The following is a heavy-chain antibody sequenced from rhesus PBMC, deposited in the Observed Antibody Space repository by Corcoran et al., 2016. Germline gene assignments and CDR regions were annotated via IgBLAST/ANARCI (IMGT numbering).Heavy chain of an antibody. CDR1: GYSISSNY. CDR2: IYGSSGST. D-gene: IGHD2-27*01. CDR3: ARVFTAIDY. Sequence: QVQLQESGPGLVKPSETLSLTCAVSGYSISSNYWRWIRPPPGKGLEWIGYIYGSSGSTDYNPSLKSRVTISTDTAKNQFSLKLSSVTAADTAVYYCARVFTAIDYWGQGVLVTVSS. J-gene: IGHJ4*01. V-gene: IGHV4-160*01.